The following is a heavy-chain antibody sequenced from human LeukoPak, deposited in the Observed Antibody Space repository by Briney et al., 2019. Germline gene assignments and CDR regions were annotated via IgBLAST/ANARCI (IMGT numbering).Heavy chain of an antibody. Sequence: ASVKVSCKASGYTFTGYYMHWVRQAPGQGLEWMGWINPNSGGTNYAQNFQGRVTMTRDTSISTAYMELSRLRSDDTAVYYCARESALAAAAFDIWGQGTMVTVSS. CDR2: INPNSGGT. CDR3: ARESALAAAAFDI. CDR1: GYTFTGYY. V-gene: IGHV1-2*02. D-gene: IGHD6-13*01. J-gene: IGHJ3*02.